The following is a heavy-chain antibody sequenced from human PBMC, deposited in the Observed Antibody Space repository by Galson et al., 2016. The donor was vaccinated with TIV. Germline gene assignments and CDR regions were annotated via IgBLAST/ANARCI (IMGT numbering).Heavy chain of an antibody. J-gene: IGHJ5*02. D-gene: IGHD6-6*01. Sequence: SVKVSCKASEGTFSRYAITWVRQAPGQGLEWVGRITPIYDTVRYAQKFQGRVTITADTSTSTAYIALTSLRSEDTAVFYCVKGEYSTSSPLGDPWGQGTLVTVPS. V-gene: IGHV1-69*06. CDR2: ITPIYDTV. CDR1: EGTFSRYA. CDR3: VKGEYSTSSPLGDP.